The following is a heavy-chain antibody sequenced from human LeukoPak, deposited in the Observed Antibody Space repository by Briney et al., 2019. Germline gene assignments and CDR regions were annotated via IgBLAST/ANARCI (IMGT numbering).Heavy chain of an antibody. Sequence: HSGGSLRLSCAASGFTFGSYAMSWVRQAPGKGLEWVAVISYDGSNKYYADSVKGRFTISRDNSKNTLYLQMNSLRAEDTAVYYCAKDNSPTAYYYYGMDVWGQGTTVTVSS. CDR1: GFTFGSYA. CDR2: ISYDGSNK. D-gene: IGHD2/OR15-2a*01. CDR3: AKDNSPTAYYYYGMDV. J-gene: IGHJ6*02. V-gene: IGHV3-30*18.